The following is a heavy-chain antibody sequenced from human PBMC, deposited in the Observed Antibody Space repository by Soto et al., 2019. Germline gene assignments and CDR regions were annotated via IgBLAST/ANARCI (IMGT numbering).Heavy chain of an antibody. CDR3: ARTNDSSWYPYYFDY. J-gene: IGHJ4*02. Sequence: QVQLQESGPGLVKPSETLSLTCTVSGGSISSYYWSWIQQPPGKGLEWIGYIYYSGSTNYNPSLKSRVTISVDTSKNQFSLKLSSVTAADTAVYYCARTNDSSWYPYYFDYWGQGTLVTVSS. CDR1: GGSISSYY. V-gene: IGHV4-59*01. D-gene: IGHD6-13*01. CDR2: IYYSGST.